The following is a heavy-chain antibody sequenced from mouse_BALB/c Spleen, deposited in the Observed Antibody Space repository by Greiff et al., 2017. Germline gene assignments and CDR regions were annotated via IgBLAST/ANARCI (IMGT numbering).Heavy chain of an antibody. D-gene: IGHD1-2*01. CDR3: ARSPTTATYWYFDV. J-gene: IGHJ1*01. CDR1: GCTFTDYN. V-gene: IGHV1S29*02. Sequence: EVQLQQSGPELVKPGASVKISCKASGCTFTDYNMHWVKQSHGKSLEWIGYIYPYNGGTGYNQKFKSKATLTADKSSSTAYMQLSSLTSVDSAVYFCARSPTTATYWYFDVWGAGTTVTVSS. CDR2: IYPYNGGT.